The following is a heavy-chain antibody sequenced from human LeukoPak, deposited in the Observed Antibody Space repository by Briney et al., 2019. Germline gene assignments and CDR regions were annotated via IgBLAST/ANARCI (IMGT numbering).Heavy chain of an antibody. J-gene: IGHJ4*02. Sequence: SETLSLTCTVSGGSISSGSYYWSWIRQPARKGLEWIGRISTSGTTNYDPSLKSRVTMSVDTSKNQFSLKLSSVTAADTAVYYCARLRVGYDILTGYRYFDYWGQGTLVTVSS. D-gene: IGHD3-9*01. CDR3: ARLRVGYDILTGYRYFDY. CDR1: GGSISSGSYY. CDR2: ISTSGTT. V-gene: IGHV4-61*02.